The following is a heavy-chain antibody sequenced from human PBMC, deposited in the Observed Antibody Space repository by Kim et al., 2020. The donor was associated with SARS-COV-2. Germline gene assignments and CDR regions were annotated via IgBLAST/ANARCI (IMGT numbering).Heavy chain of an antibody. Sequence: GGSLRLSCAASGFTFSSYAMSWVRQASGKGLEWVSAISGSGGSTYYADSVKGRFTISRDNSKNTLYLQMNSLRAEDTAVYYCAKDAEHITMVRGVTWGQGTLVTVSS. D-gene: IGHD3-10*01. CDR3: AKDAEHITMVRGVT. CDR2: ISGSGGST. V-gene: IGHV3-23*01. J-gene: IGHJ5*02. CDR1: GFTFSSYA.